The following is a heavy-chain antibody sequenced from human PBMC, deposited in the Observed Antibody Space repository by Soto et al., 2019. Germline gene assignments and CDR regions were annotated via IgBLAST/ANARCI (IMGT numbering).Heavy chain of an antibody. CDR3: ARDLYNWNYVDRARDYYGMDV. CDR1: GDSVSSNSAA. D-gene: IGHD1-7*01. V-gene: IGHV6-1*01. J-gene: IGHJ6*02. CDR2: TYYRSKWYN. Sequence: PSQTLSLTCAISGDSVSSNSAAWNWIRQSPSRGLEWLGRTYYRSKWYNDYAVSVKSRITINPDTSKNQFSLQLNSVTPEDTAVYYCARDLYNWNYVDRARDYYGMDVWGQGTTVTVSS.